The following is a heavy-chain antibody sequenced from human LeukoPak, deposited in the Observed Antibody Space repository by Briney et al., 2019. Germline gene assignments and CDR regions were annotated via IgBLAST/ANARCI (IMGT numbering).Heavy chain of an antibody. CDR1: GGTFSSYA. CDR2: IIPIFGTA. V-gene: IGHV1-69*13. Sequence: GASVKVSCKASGGTFSSYAISWVRQAPGQGLEWMGGIIPIFGTANYAQKFQGRVTITADESTSTAYMELSSLRSEDTAVYYCARARRVVVVPAAVSGSFYWYFDLWGRGTLVTVSS. J-gene: IGHJ2*01. D-gene: IGHD2-2*01. CDR3: ARARRVVVVPAAVSGSFYWYFDL.